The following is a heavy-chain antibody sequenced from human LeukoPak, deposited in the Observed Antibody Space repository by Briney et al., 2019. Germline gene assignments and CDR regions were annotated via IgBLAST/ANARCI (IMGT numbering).Heavy chain of an antibody. CDR1: GFTFSSYE. D-gene: IGHD1-26*01. V-gene: IGHV3-48*03. CDR3: ARGRGSYDAFDI. CDR2: ISSSGSTI. Sequence: GGSLRLSCAASGFTFSSYEMNWVRQAPGKGLEWVSYISSSGSTIYYADSVKGRFTISRDNSKNTLYLQMNSLRAEDTAVYYCARGRGSYDAFDIWGQGTMVTVSS. J-gene: IGHJ3*02.